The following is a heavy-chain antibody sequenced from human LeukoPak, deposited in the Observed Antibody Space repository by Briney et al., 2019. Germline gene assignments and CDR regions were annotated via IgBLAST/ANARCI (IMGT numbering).Heavy chain of an antibody. CDR1: GFSFSDSY. CDR2: ISPSSHDI. Sequence: GGSLRLSCVVSGFSFSDSYMTRLRQTPGKGLESLAYISPSSHDIYYADSVKGRFTISRDNARTSLYLQMNSLGPDDTALYYCSTDPRLLTYWGHGTLVTVSS. D-gene: IGHD2-8*01. J-gene: IGHJ4*01. V-gene: IGHV3-11*01. CDR3: STDPRLLTY.